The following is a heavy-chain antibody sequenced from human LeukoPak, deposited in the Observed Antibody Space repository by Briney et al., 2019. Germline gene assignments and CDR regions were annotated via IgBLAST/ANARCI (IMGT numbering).Heavy chain of an antibody. CDR2: IYASGIT. CDR3: ARVPYSSGWYWDYYYYYMDV. Sequence: PSETLSLTCSVSGGSISNYYWSWIRRPAGKGLEWIGRIYASGITDYKPSLKSRVTMSLDTSKNQFSLKLSSVTAADTAVYYCARVPYSSGWYWDYYYYYMDVWGKGTTVTVSS. D-gene: IGHD6-19*01. V-gene: IGHV4-4*07. CDR1: GGSISNYY. J-gene: IGHJ6*03.